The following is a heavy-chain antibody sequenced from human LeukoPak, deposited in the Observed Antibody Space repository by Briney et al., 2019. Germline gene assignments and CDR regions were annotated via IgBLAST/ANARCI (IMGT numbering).Heavy chain of an antibody. D-gene: IGHD2-2*01. CDR2: IYYSGST. CDR1: GGSISSYY. Sequence: KPSETLSLTCTVSGGSISSYYWSWIRQPPGKGLEWIGYIYYSGSTYYNPSLKSRVTISVDTSKNQFSLKLSSVTAADTAVYYCASCIVVVPAAMRGGAFDIWGQGTMVTVSS. J-gene: IGHJ3*02. V-gene: IGHV4-59*12. CDR3: ASCIVVVPAAMRGGAFDI.